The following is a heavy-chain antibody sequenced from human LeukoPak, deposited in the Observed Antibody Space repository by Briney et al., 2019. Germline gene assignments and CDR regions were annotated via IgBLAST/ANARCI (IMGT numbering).Heavy chain of an antibody. Sequence: GASVKVSCKASGYAFTSYGISWVRQAPGQGLEWMGWISAYNGNTNYAQKLQGRVTMTTDTSTSTAYMELRSLRSDDTAVYYCAGTYGFTIFGVVPYYYYYMDVWGKGTTVTVSS. V-gene: IGHV1-18*01. CDR1: GYAFTSYG. CDR3: AGTYGFTIFGVVPYYYYYMDV. D-gene: IGHD3-3*01. J-gene: IGHJ6*03. CDR2: ISAYNGNT.